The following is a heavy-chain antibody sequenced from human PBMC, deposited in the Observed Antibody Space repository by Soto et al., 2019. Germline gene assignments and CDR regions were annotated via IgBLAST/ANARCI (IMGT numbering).Heavy chain of an antibody. CDR2: ISGSGTTT. V-gene: IGHV3-23*01. D-gene: IGHD6-25*01. CDR1: GFTFSSNA. CDR3: AKGSVAAGGIDP. Sequence: VSLRLSCAAAGFTFSSNAMSWVRQAPGKGLEWVSVISGSGTTTSYADSVKGRFTISRDTSKNTLYLQMDSLRADDTAVYYCAKGSVAAGGIDPWGQGTLVTVSS. J-gene: IGHJ5*02.